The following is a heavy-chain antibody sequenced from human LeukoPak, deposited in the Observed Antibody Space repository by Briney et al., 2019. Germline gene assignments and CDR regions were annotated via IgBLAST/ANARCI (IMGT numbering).Heavy chain of an antibody. J-gene: IGHJ3*02. CDR1: GGSVSSGSYY. Sequence: PSETLSLTCTVSGGSVSSGSYYWSWIRQPPGKGLEWIGYIYYSGSTNYNPSLKSRVTISVDTSKNQFSLKLSCVTAADTAVYYCARDKDAFDIWGQGTMVTVSS. CDR3: ARDKDAFDI. CDR2: IYYSGST. V-gene: IGHV4-61*01.